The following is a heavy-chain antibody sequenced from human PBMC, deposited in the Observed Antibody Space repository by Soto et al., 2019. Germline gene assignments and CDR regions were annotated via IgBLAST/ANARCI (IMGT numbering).Heavy chain of an antibody. V-gene: IGHV3-73*01. J-gene: IGHJ6*02. CDR2: IRSKANSYAT. D-gene: IGHD3-22*01. CDR3: TSYTDSSGYYYYYGMDV. Sequence: GGSLRLSFAASGFTFSGSAMHWVRQASGKGLEWVGRIRSKANSYATAYAASVKGRFTISRDDSKNTAYLQMNSLKTEDTAVYYCTSYTDSSGYYYYYGMDVWGQGT. CDR1: GFTFSGSA.